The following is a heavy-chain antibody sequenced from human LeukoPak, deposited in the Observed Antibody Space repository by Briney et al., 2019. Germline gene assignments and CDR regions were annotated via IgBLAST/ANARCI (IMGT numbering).Heavy chain of an antibody. CDR1: GGSISSSSYY. D-gene: IGHD2-2*01. CDR2: IYYSGST. J-gene: IGHJ4*02. V-gene: IGHV4-39*07. Sequence: KPSETLSLTCTVSGGSISSSSYYWGWIRQPPGKGLEWIGSIYYSGSTYFNPSLKSRVTISVDTSKNQFSLKLSSVTAADTAVYYCARAYIVVVPAAAHFDYWGQGTLVTVSS. CDR3: ARAYIVVVPAAAHFDY.